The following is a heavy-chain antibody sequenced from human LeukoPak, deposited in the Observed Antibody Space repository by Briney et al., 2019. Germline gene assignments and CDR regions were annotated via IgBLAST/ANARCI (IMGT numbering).Heavy chain of an antibody. Sequence: GGSLRPSCAASGFTFSSYSMHWVRQAPGKGLEWVAVISYDGSNKYYADSVKGRFTISRDNSKNTLYLQMNSLRAEDTAVYYCAKGTQWLDDYYYGMDVWGQGTTVTVSS. V-gene: IGHV3-30*18. CDR3: AKGTQWLDDYYYGMDV. J-gene: IGHJ6*02. CDR1: GFTFSSYS. CDR2: ISYDGSNK. D-gene: IGHD6-19*01.